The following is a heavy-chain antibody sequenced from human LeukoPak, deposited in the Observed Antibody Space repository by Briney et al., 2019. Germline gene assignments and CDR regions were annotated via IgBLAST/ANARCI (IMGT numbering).Heavy chain of an antibody. V-gene: IGHV3-7*01. Sequence: GGSLRLSCAASGFTFSNYWMSWVRQAPGKGLEWVAIIKQDGSEKYSVDSVQGRFIISRDNAKNSLYLQMNRLRVEDTALYYCARDSLEYTTSSAAYWGQGALVTVSS. D-gene: IGHD6-13*01. CDR1: GFTFSNYW. CDR2: IKQDGSEK. CDR3: ARDSLEYTTSSAAY. J-gene: IGHJ4*02.